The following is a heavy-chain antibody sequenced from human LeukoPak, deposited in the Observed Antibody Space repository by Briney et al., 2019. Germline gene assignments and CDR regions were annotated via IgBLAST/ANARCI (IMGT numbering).Heavy chain of an antibody. CDR3: ARVDSSSSGVDY. V-gene: IGHV4-39*07. Sequence: SETLSLTCTVSGGSISSSSYYWGWIRQPPGKGLEWIGSIYYSGSTYYNPSLKSRVTISVDTSKNQFSLKLSSVTAADTAVYYCARVDSSSSGVDYWGQGTLVTVSS. CDR2: IYYSGST. CDR1: GGSISSSSYY. J-gene: IGHJ4*02. D-gene: IGHD6-6*01.